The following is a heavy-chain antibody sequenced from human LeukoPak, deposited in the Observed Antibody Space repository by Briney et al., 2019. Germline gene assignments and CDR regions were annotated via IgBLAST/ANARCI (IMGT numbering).Heavy chain of an antibody. CDR3: ARAPGYYYYYYMDV. J-gene: IGHJ6*03. V-gene: IGHV4-34*01. CDR2: INHSGST. CDR1: GGSTSSDY. Sequence: SETLSLTCTVSGGSTSSDYWNWIRQPPGKGLEWIGEINHSGSTNYNPSLKSRVTISVDTSKNQFSLKLSSVTAADTAVYYCARAPGYYYYYYMDVWGKGTTVTVSS.